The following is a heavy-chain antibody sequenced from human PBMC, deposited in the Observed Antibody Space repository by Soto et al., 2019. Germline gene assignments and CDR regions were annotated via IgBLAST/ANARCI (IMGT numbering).Heavy chain of an antibody. Sequence: QVQLVESGGGVVQPGKSLRLSCEVSGFTFTTYGMHWVRQAPGKGLEWMAVTSYDGNNKYYADSVKGRFTISRDNSKNTMYLQMNSLRTEDTALYYCARDRGHNCGSGCYPDYWGQGTLLTVSS. D-gene: IGHD2-21*02. CDR3: ARDRGHNCGSGCYPDY. CDR2: TSYDGNNK. CDR1: GFTFTTYG. J-gene: IGHJ4*02. V-gene: IGHV3-30*03.